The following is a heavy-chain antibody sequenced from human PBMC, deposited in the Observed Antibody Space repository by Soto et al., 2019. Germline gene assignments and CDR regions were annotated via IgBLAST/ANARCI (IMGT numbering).Heavy chain of an antibody. Sequence: QVQLVESGGGVVQPGRSLRLSCAASGFTFSSYGMHWVRQAPGKGLEWVAVISYDGSNKYYADSVKGRFTISRDNSKNTLYLQMNSLRAEDTAVYYCAKDKGVVVIAPYYGMDVW. D-gene: IGHD3-22*01. CDR1: GFTFSSYG. J-gene: IGHJ6*01. CDR3: AKDKGVVVIAPYYGMDV. CDR2: ISYDGSNK. V-gene: IGHV3-30*18.